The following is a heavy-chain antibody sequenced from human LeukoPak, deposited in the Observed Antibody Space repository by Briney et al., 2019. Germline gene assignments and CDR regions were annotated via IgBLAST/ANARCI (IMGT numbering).Heavy chain of an antibody. Sequence: GRSLRLSCAASGFTFDDYAMHWVRQAPGKGLEWVSGISWNSGSIGYADSVKGRFTISRDNAKNSLYLQMNSLRAEDTAVYYCASGYSGYDERGDWGQGTLVTVSS. V-gene: IGHV3-9*01. CDR3: ASGYSGYDERGD. J-gene: IGHJ4*02. CDR2: ISWNSGSI. D-gene: IGHD5-12*01. CDR1: GFTFDDYA.